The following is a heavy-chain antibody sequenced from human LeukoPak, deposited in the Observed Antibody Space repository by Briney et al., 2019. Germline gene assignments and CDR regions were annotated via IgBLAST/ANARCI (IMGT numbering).Heavy chain of an antibody. J-gene: IGHJ3*02. V-gene: IGHV3-21*04. Sequence: SGGSLRLSCAASGFTFSSYSMNWVRQAPGKGLEWVSSISSSSSYIYYADSVKGRFTISRDNAKNSLYLQMNSLRAEDTAVYYCARVTRDSGSYGDDAFDIWGQGTMVTVSP. D-gene: IGHD1-26*01. CDR1: GFTFSSYS. CDR2: ISSSSSYI. CDR3: ARVTRDSGSYGDDAFDI.